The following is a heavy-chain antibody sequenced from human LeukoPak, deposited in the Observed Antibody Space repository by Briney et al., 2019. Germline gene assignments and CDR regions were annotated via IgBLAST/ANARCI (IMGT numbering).Heavy chain of an antibody. CDR1: GGSFSGYY. Sequence: SETLSLTCAVYGGSFSGYYWSWIRQPPGGGLEWIGEINHSGSTSYNPSLKSRVTISVDTSRNQFSLKLSSVTAADTAVYYCAKAGDILTGSAFDYWGQGTLVTVSS. D-gene: IGHD3-9*01. J-gene: IGHJ4*02. CDR3: AKAGDILTGSAFDY. V-gene: IGHV4-34*01. CDR2: INHSGST.